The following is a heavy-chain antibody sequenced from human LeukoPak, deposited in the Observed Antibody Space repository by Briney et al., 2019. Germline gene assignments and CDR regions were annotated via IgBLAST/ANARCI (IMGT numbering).Heavy chain of an antibody. CDR2: INHSGST. CDR1: GGSFSGYY. Sequence: SETLSLTCAVYGGSFSGYYWSWIRQPPGKGLEWIGEINHSGSTNYNPSLKSRVTISVNTSKNQFSLKLSSVTAADTAVYYCARAPNLRYFGHWGQGTLVTVSS. J-gene: IGHJ4*02. V-gene: IGHV4-34*01. CDR3: ARAPNLRYFGH. D-gene: IGHD3-9*01.